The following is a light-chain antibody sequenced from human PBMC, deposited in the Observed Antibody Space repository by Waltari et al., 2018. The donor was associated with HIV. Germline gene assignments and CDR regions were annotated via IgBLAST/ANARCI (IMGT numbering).Light chain of an antibody. CDR1: SSNIGSNY. J-gene: IGLJ3*02. CDR2: RTN. V-gene: IGLV1-47*01. Sequence: QSVLTQPPSASGTPGQRVTISCSGSSSNIGSNYVYWYQQLPGTAPKLLIYRTNQRPSGVPDRLSGSKSGTSASLAISGLRSEDEADYYCAAWDDSLSGLVFGGGTKLTVL. CDR3: AAWDDSLSGLV.